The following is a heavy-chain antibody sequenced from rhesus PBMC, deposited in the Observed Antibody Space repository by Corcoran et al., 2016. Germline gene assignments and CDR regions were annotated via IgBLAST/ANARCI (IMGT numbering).Heavy chain of an antibody. J-gene: IGHJ4*01. D-gene: IGHD1-26*01. CDR1: GFTFRRSA. Sequence: EVQLVESGGGLVEPGGSLRLSCAASGFTFRRSAIHWVLQACGKRLEWVVRIRSKSNNYETGYAASVKGSFTISRDDSKHTAYLQMNSLKTEDTAVYYCVNWNYGYWGQGVLVTVSS. CDR3: VNWNYGY. CDR2: IRSKSNNYET. V-gene: IGHV3-118*01.